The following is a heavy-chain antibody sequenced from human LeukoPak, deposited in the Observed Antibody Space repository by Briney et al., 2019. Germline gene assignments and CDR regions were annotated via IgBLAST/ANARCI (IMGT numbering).Heavy chain of an antibody. J-gene: IGHJ3*02. CDR2: IYHSGIT. D-gene: IGHD1-1*01. CDR1: GGYISSRNW. Sequence: PSGTLSLTCAVSGGYISSRNWWSWVRQPPGKGLEWIGEIYHSGITNYNPSLKSRVTMSVDKPKNQFSLNLSSVTAADTAMYYCARKDWNDVRAFDIWGQGTMVIVSS. V-gene: IGHV4-4*02. CDR3: ARKDWNDVRAFDI.